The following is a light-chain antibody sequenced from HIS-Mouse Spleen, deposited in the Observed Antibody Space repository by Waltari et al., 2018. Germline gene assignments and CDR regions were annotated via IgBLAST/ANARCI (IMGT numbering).Light chain of an antibody. CDR3: AAWDDSLSGPV. J-gene: IGLJ2*01. V-gene: IGLV1-47*01. CDR1: SSNIGSNY. CDR2: RNN. Sequence: QSVLTQPASASGTPGQRVTSSCSGSSSNIGSNYVYWYQQLPGPAPKPLIYRNNQRPSGVPDRFSGSKSGTSASLAISGLRSEDEADYYCAAWDDSLSGPVFGGGTKLTVL.